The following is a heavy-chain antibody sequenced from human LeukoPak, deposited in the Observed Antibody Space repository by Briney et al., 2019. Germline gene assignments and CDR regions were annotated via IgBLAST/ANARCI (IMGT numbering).Heavy chain of an antibody. J-gene: IGHJ3*02. D-gene: IGHD3-10*01. V-gene: IGHV3-30-3*01. CDR3: ARGFGDTMGDAFDI. CDR2: ISYDGSNK. Sequence: GRSLRLSCAASGFTFSSYAMHWVRQAPGKGLEWVAVISYDGSNKYYADSVKGRFTISRDNAKNSLYLQMNSLRAEDTAVYYCARGFGDTMGDAFDIWGQGTMVTVSS. CDR1: GFTFSSYA.